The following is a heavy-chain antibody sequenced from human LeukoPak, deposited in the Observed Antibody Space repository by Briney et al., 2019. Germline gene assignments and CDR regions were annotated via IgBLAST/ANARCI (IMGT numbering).Heavy chain of an antibody. D-gene: IGHD3-10*01. CDR3: AKGLLWFGELISENDY. Sequence: GGSLRLSCAASGFTFSSYAMSWVRQAPGKGLEWVSAISGSGGSTYYADSVKGRFTISRDNSKNTLYLQMNSLRAEDTAVYYCAKGLLWFGELISENDYWGQGTLVTVSS. CDR1: GFTFSSYA. CDR2: ISGSGGST. J-gene: IGHJ4*02. V-gene: IGHV3-23*01.